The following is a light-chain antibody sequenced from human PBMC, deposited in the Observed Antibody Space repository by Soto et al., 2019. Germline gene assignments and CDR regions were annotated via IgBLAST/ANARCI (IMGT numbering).Light chain of an antibody. J-gene: IGKJ4*01. V-gene: IGKV1-17*01. CDR3: LQHNSLLT. CDR1: QGIGKD. CDR2: DAS. Sequence: DLQMTQSPPSLSASVGDRVTITCRASQGIGKDLGWYQQKPGKAPQRLIYDASNLESGVPSRFSGSGSGTEFTLTISSLQPEDLATYYCLQHNSLLTFGGGTKVDIK.